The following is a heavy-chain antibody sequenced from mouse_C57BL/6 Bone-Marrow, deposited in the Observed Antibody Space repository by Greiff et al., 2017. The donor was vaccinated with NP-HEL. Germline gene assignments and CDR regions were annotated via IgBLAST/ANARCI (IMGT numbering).Heavy chain of an antibody. D-gene: IGHD1-1*01. CDR3: ARLGYYGSRRFAY. V-gene: IGHV5-15*01. J-gene: IGHJ3*01. CDR1: GFTFSDYG. Sequence: DVKLVESGGGLVQPGGSLKLSCAASGFTFSDYGMAWVRQAPRKGPEWVAFISNLAYSIYYADTVTGRFTISRENAKNTLYLEMSSLRSEDTAMYYCARLGYYGSRRFAYWGQGTLVTVSA. CDR2: ISNLAYSI.